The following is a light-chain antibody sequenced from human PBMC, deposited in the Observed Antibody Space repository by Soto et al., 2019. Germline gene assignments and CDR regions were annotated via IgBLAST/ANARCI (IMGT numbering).Light chain of an antibody. CDR2: KAS. CDR1: QRSSSW. V-gene: IGKV1-5*03. Sequence: DIHMTQSPSTLSASVGDRVTITCRASQRSSSWLAWYQQKPGKAPKFLLFKASSLESGVPSRFSGSGSGTEVTLTISSLQPDDVATYYCQQYDSFPRTFGQGTKVEIK. J-gene: IGKJ1*01. CDR3: QQYDSFPRT.